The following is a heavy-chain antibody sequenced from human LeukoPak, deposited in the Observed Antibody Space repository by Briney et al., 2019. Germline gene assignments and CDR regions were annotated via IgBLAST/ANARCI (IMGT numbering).Heavy chain of an antibody. CDR2: IYPGDSDT. Sequence: GESLKISCKASGYSFTRYWIGWVRQMPGKGLEWMGIIYPGDSDTRYSPSFQGQVTISADRSISTAYLQWSSLKASDTAMYFFARRHESSGYDYAYWGQGTLVTVSS. D-gene: IGHD3-22*01. CDR1: GYSFTRYW. V-gene: IGHV5-51*01. J-gene: IGHJ4*02. CDR3: ARRHESSGYDYAY.